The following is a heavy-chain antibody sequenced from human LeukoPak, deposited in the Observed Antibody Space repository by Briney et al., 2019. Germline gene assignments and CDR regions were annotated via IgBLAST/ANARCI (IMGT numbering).Heavy chain of an antibody. Sequence: SETLSLTCTVSGGPISSYYWSWIRQPPGKGLEWIGYIHYSGSTNYNPSLQSQVTISVDTSKNQFSVKLSSVTAADTAVYYCARAPYSSSWMYFDYWGQGALVTVSS. CDR3: ARAPYSSSWMYFDY. V-gene: IGHV4-59*01. D-gene: IGHD6-13*01. J-gene: IGHJ4*02. CDR2: IHYSGST. CDR1: GGPISSYY.